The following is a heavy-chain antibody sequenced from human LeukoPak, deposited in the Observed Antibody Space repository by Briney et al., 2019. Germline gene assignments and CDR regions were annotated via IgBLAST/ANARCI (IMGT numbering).Heavy chain of an antibody. CDR3: ARDQSSYSSGWYGDY. V-gene: IGHV3-21*04. Sequence: GGSLRLSCVVSGFTFSSPTMNWVRQAPGRGLEWVSSISSSSSYMYYADSVKGRFTVSRDNAKNSLYLQMNSLRAEDTAVYYCARDQSSYSSGWYGDYWGQGTLVTVSS. J-gene: IGHJ4*02. CDR1: GFTFSSPT. CDR2: ISSSSSYM. D-gene: IGHD6-19*01.